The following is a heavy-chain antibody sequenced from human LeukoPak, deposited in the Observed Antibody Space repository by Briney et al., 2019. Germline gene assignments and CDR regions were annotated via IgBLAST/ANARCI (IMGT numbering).Heavy chain of an antibody. CDR2: ISAYNGNT. Sequence: ASTKVSCKASGYTFTGYYMHWVRQAPGQGFEWMGWISAYNGNTNYAQKLQGRVTMTTDTSTSTAYMELRSLRSDDTAVYYCARGGIAAAGTQNWFDPWGQGTLVTVSS. CDR1: GYTFTGYY. V-gene: IGHV1-18*04. D-gene: IGHD6-13*01. J-gene: IGHJ5*02. CDR3: ARGGIAAAGTQNWFDP.